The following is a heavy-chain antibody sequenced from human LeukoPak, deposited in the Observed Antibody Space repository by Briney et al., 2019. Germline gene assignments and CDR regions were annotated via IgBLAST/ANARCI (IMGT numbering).Heavy chain of an antibody. Sequence: SETLSLTCTVSGGSISIYYWSWIRQSPGKGLEWIGNTYYSGTTNYNPSLKSRVSISVDTSKTQFSLRLSSVTAADTAVYYCARASRYYYDRSGSYTFYFDYWGQGTLLTVSS. J-gene: IGHJ4*02. CDR3: ARASRYYYDRSGSYTFYFDY. V-gene: IGHV4-59*01. CDR2: TYYSGTT. CDR1: GGSISIYY. D-gene: IGHD3-22*01.